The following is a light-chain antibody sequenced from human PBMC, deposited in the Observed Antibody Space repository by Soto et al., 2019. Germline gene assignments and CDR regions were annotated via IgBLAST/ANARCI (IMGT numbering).Light chain of an antibody. J-gene: IGKJ4*01. CDR3: QQYNNWPPLT. CDR2: GAS. V-gene: IGKV3-15*01. Sequence: EIVMTQSPATLSVSPGERATLSCRASQSVSSNLAWYQQKPGHAPRRLLYGASTRATGIPARFSGSGSGTEFTLTISSLQSEDFAVYYCQQYNNWPPLTFGGGTKVEIK. CDR1: QSVSSN.